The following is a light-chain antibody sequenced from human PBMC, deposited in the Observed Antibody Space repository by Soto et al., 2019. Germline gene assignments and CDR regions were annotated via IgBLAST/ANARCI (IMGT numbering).Light chain of an antibody. CDR3: CAYAGVNTL. J-gene: IGLJ2*01. CDR1: SSDVGSYNF. Sequence: QSALTQPASVSGSPGQSVTISRTGTSSDVGSYNFVSWYQQHPGKAPKLMIYEGSKRPSGVSNRFSGSKSGNTASLTISGLQAEDEADYFCCAYAGVNTLFGGGTQLTVL. CDR2: EGS. V-gene: IGLV2-23*01.